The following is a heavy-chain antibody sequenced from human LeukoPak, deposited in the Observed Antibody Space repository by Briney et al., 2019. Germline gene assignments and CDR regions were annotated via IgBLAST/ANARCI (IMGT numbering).Heavy chain of an antibody. CDR1: GGSFSGYY. Sequence: SETLSLTCAVYGGSFSGYYWSWIRQPPGKGLEWIGEINHSGSTNYNPSLKSRVTISVDTSKNQFSLKLSSVTAADTAVYYCARGLYDSSGYYDYWGQGTLVTVSS. CDR3: ARGLYDSSGYYDY. J-gene: IGHJ4*02. D-gene: IGHD3-22*01. CDR2: INHSGST. V-gene: IGHV4-34*01.